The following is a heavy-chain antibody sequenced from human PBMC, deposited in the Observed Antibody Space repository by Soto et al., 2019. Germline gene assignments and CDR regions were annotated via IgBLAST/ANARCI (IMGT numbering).Heavy chain of an antibody. V-gene: IGHV3-23*01. J-gene: IGHJ5*02. Sequence: GGSLRLSCAASGFTFSSYAMSWVRQAPGKGLEWVSAISGSGGSTYYADSVKGRFTISRDNSKNTLYLQMNSLRAEDTAVYYCAKVPMYYYDSSGYSGIGPWGQGTLVTVSS. D-gene: IGHD3-22*01. CDR1: GFTFSSYA. CDR3: AKVPMYYYDSSGYSGIGP. CDR2: ISGSGGST.